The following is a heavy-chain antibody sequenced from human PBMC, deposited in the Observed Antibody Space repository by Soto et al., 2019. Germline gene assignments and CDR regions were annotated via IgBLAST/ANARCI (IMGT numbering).Heavy chain of an antibody. CDR1: GFTFSSYA. CDR3: AKKIASPYGDYVGADY. CDR2: ISGSGGST. V-gene: IGHV3-23*01. Sequence: EVPLLESGGGLVQPGGSLRLPCAASGFTFSSYAMSWVRQAPGKGLEWVSAISGSGGSTYYADPVKGRFTISRDNSKNTLYLQMNSLRAEDTAVYYCAKKIASPYGDYVGADYWGQGTLVTVSS. J-gene: IGHJ4*02. D-gene: IGHD4-17*01.